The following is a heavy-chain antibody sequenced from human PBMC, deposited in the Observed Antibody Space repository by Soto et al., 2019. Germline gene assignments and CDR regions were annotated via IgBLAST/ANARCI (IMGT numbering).Heavy chain of an antibody. Sequence: ASVNVSFKASGYTFTGYYMHWVRQAPGQGLEWMGWINPNSGGTNYAQKFQGRVTMTRDTSISTAYMELSRLRSDDTAVYYCERGAIFGVVTAHWGQVTLVTVSS. J-gene: IGHJ4*02. CDR2: INPNSGGT. D-gene: IGHD3-3*01. V-gene: IGHV1-2*02. CDR1: GYTFTGYY. CDR3: ERGAIFGVVTAH.